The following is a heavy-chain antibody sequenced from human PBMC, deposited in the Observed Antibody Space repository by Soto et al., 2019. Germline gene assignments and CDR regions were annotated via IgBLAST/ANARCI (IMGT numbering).Heavy chain of an antibody. Sequence: SETLSLTCTVSGGSISTGDYHWSWIRQPPGKGLEWIAYIHYTGNAYYRPSLRSRLLLSVDASKNQFSLKLSSVTAADTAVYYCARGSNRNWFGPWGQGTLVTVSS. CDR3: ARGSNRNWFGP. V-gene: IGHV4-30-4*01. J-gene: IGHJ5*02. CDR2: IHYTGNA. CDR1: GGSISTGDYH.